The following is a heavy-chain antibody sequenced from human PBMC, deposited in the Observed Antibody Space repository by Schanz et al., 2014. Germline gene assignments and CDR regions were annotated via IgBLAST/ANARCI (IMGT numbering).Heavy chain of an antibody. CDR1: GFTFSRNA. CDR2: INGGGETT. J-gene: IGHJ4*02. CDR3: ARSEMDRGVIWGY. D-gene: IGHD3-10*01. Sequence: PLVEFGGGLVQPGGSLRLSCAASGFTFSRNAMNWVRQAPGKGLEWVSYINGGGETTYYADSVRGRFTSSRDNAKKSLLLQMNSLRVEDTAVYYCARSEMDRGVIWGYWGQGTLVTVSS. V-gene: IGHV3-48*03.